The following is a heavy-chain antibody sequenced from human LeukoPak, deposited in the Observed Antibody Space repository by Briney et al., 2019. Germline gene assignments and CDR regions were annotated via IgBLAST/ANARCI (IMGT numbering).Heavy chain of an antibody. Sequence: SETLSLTCTVSGGSISSYYWSWIRQPPGKGLEWIGYIYYSGSTNFNPSLKSRVTISVDTSKNQFSLKLSSVTAADTAVYYCARGFGETCTRWGQGTLVTVSS. J-gene: IGHJ4*02. V-gene: IGHV4-59*01. D-gene: IGHD3-10*01. CDR1: GGSISSYY. CDR3: ARGFGETCTR. CDR2: IYYSGST.